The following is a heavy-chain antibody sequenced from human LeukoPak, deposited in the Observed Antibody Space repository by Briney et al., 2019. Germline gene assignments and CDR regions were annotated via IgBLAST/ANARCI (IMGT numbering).Heavy chain of an antibody. J-gene: IGHJ6*02. Sequence: SETLCLTCTVSGGSMSSYYWSWIRQPPGKGLEWIGYIYYSGSTNYNPSLKSRATISVDTSKNQFSLKLSSVTAADTAVYYCARHGSVVVVPAASYYYGMDVWGQGTTVTVSS. V-gene: IGHV4-59*08. CDR1: GGSMSSYY. D-gene: IGHD2-2*01. CDR2: IYYSGST. CDR3: ARHGSVVVVPAASYYYGMDV.